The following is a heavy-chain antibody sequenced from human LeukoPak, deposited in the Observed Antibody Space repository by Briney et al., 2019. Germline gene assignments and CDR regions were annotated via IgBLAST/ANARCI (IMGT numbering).Heavy chain of an antibody. CDR3: ARDRRGYSYGSDY. CDR2: IIPIFGIA. V-gene: IGHV1-69*04. D-gene: IGHD5-18*01. Sequence: SVNVSCKASGGTFSSYAISWVRQAPGQGLGWMGRIIPIFGIANYAQKFQGRVTITADKSTSTAYMELSSLRSEDTAVYYCARDRRGYSYGSDYWGQGTLVTVSS. CDR1: GGTFSSYA. J-gene: IGHJ4*02.